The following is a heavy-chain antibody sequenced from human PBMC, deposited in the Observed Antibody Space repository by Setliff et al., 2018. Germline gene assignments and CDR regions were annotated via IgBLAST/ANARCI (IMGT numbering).Heavy chain of an antibody. J-gene: IGHJ3*02. V-gene: IGHV3-7*03. CDR1: GFTFSRNG. CDR2: IKGDGSEK. Sequence: PGGSLRLSCAASGFTFSRNGMHWVRQAPGKGLEWVAHIKGDGSEKFYLDSVKGRFTISRDNAKNSLYLQMNSLRAEDTAVYYCARDRISRYYDSGAHAFDIWGQGTMVTVSS. D-gene: IGHD3-22*01. CDR3: ARDRISRYYDSGAHAFDI.